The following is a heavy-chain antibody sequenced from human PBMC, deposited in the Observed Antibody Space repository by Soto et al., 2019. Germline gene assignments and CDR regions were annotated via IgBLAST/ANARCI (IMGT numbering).Heavy chain of an antibody. CDR1: GFTFSSYS. V-gene: IGHV3-21*01. J-gene: IGHJ3*01. CDR3: ARDREGVGAGLF. Sequence: PGGSLRLSCADSGFTFSSYSMNWVRQAPGRGLEWVSSISSSSSYIYYADSVKGRFTISRDNAKNSLFLQMNNLRGEDTAVYYCARDREGVGAGLFWGQGTMVTVSS. CDR2: ISSSSSYI. D-gene: IGHD1-26*01.